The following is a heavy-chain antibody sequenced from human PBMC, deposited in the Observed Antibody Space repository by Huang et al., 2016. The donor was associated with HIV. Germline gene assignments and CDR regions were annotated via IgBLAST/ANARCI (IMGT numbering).Heavy chain of an antibody. V-gene: IGHV1-69*10. D-gene: IGHD1-1*01. CDR3: AREGQTWYGKPIAAFEI. J-gene: IGHJ3*02. CDR2: IGPLFSVT. Sequence: VQLVQSGAEVRRPGSSVRVSCKAAGGSFNSLAFNWVRQAPGHGLEYNGGIGPLFSVTNYAERFQNRLTISADKSTNTVYMELRSLSSEDTGVFYCAREGQTWYGKPIAAFEIWGQGTTVIVSS. CDR1: GGSFNSLA.